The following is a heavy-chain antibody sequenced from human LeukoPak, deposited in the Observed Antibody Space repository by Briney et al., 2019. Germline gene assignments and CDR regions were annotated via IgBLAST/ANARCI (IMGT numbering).Heavy chain of an antibody. V-gene: IGHV3-11*01. CDR3: ARKYDSSGYFTDAFDI. CDR1: GFTFSDYY. D-gene: IGHD3-22*01. CDR2: ISSSGSTI. J-gene: IGHJ3*02. Sequence: PGGSLRLSCAASGFTFSDYYMSWIRQAPGKGLEWVSYISSSGSTIYYADSVKGRFTISRDNAKNSLYLQMNSLRAEDTAVYYCARKYDSSGYFTDAFDIWGQGTMVTVSS.